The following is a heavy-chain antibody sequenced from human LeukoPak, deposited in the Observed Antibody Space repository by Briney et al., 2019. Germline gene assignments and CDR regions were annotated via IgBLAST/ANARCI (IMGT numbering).Heavy chain of an antibody. Sequence: ASVKVSCKASGYTFTSYDINWVRQATGQGLEWMGWMNPNTGNTGYAQKFQGRVTMTRDTSIRTAYMELSNLRSEDTAIYYCARLSETPDYYDSSVYYRLGYWGQGTLVTVSP. CDR1: GYTFTSYD. V-gene: IGHV1-8*01. CDR3: ARLSETPDYYDSSVYYRLGY. D-gene: IGHD3-22*01. CDR2: MNPNTGNT. J-gene: IGHJ4*02.